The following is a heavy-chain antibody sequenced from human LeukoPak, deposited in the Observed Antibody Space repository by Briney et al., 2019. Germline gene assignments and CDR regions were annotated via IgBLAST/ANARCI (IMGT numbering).Heavy chain of an antibody. J-gene: IGHJ5*02. CDR1: GVSISSSSYY. CDR2: IYCSGST. D-gene: IGHD6-6*01. Sequence: PSETLSLTCTVSGVSISSSSYYWGWIRQPPGKGLEWIGSIYCSGSTYYNPSLKSRVTISVDTSKNQFSLKLSSVTAADTAVYYCAGGGIAARRFDPWGQGTLVTVSS. CDR3: AGGGIAARRFDP. V-gene: IGHV4-39*01.